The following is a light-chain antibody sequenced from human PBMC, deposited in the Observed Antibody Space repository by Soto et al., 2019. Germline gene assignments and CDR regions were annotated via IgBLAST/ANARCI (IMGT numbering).Light chain of an antibody. V-gene: IGKV3-15*01. Sequence: DIMLTQSPATLSVSPGERATLSCRASHSVNSNLAWYQQSPGQAPRLLIYDASTRASGIPARFSGSGSGTEFTLTISSLQSGDSGVYYCLQYRNWPRAFGQGTKVEIK. CDR2: DAS. CDR3: LQYRNWPRA. J-gene: IGKJ1*01. CDR1: HSVNSN.